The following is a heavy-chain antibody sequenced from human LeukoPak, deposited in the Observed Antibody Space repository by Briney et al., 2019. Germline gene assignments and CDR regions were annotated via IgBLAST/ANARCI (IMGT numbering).Heavy chain of an antibody. Sequence: PGGSLRLSCAASGFTFNTYWMSWVRQAPGKGLEWVSSISASGGGTYYAASVKGRFTISRDNSKNTLYLQMSSLRADGTAVYYCAKDDYDDYVRWFDPWGQGTLVTVSS. J-gene: IGHJ5*02. CDR3: AKDDYDDYVRWFDP. V-gene: IGHV3-23*01. CDR1: GFTFNTYW. D-gene: IGHD4-17*01. CDR2: ISASGGGT.